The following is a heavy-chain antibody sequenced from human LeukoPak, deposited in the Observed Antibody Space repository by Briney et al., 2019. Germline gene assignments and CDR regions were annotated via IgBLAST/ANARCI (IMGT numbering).Heavy chain of an antibody. D-gene: IGHD2-2*01. J-gene: IGHJ4*02. CDR1: GFTFSSYA. CDR3: AKDRIRSTYLFDC. V-gene: IGHV3-23*01. CDR2: ISGSGGST. Sequence: GGSLRLSCAASGFTFSSYAMSWVRQAPGKGLEWVSAISGSGGSTYYADSVKGRFTISRDNSKNTLYLQMNSLRAEDTAIYYCAKDRIRSTYLFDCWGQGTLVTVSS.